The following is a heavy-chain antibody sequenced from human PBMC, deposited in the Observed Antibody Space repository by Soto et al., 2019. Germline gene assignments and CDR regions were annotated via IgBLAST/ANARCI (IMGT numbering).Heavy chain of an antibody. CDR2: IWYDGSNK. J-gene: IGHJ4*02. D-gene: IGHD6-13*01. CDR1: GFTFSSYG. Sequence: GGSLRLSCAVSGFTFSSYGMHWVRQAPGKGLEWVAVIWYDGSNKYYADSVKGRFTISRDNSKNTLYLQMNSLRAEDTAVYYCARDPGQQLALSYWGQGTLVTVSS. V-gene: IGHV3-33*01. CDR3: ARDPGQQLALSY.